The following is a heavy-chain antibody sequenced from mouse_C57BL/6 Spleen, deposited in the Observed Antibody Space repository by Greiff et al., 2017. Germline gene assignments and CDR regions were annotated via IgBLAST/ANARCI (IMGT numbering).Heavy chain of an antibody. D-gene: IGHD1-1*01. CDR1: GFNIKDDY. V-gene: IGHV14-4*01. Sequence: VQLQQSGAELVRPGASVKLSCTASGFNIKDDYMHWVKQRPEQGLEWLGWIDPENGDTEYASKFQGKATITADTSSNTAYLQLSSLTSEDTAVYYCTTPITTVVDGYFDVWGTGTTVTVSS. CDR2: IDPENGDT. CDR3: TTPITTVVDGYFDV. J-gene: IGHJ1*03.